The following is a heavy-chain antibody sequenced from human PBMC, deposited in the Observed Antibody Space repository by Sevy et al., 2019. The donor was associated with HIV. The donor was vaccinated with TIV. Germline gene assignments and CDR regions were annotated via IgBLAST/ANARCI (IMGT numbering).Heavy chain of an antibody. CDR1: GGTFSSYS. CDR2: ITRIFGTS. Sequence: ASVKVSCKASGGTFSSYSISWVRQAPGQGLEWMGGITRIFGTSNYAQKFQGRVTITAAESTSTAYMELRSLRSEDTAVYYCAFGGGYQLLANYYFAMDVWGQGTTVTVSS. V-gene: IGHV1-69*13. D-gene: IGHD2-2*01. J-gene: IGHJ6*02. CDR3: AFGGGYQLLANYYFAMDV.